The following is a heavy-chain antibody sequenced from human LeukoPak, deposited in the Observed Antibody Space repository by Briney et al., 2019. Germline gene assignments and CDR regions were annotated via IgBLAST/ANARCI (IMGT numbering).Heavy chain of an antibody. J-gene: IGHJ6*02. CDR1: GFTFSSYW. Sequence: GGSLRLSCAASGFTFSSYWRHWVRQAPGKGLVWVSRINSDGSSTSYADSVKGRFTISRDNAKNTLYLQMNSLRAEDTAVYYCARDGSQLFYYYGMDVWGQGTTVTVSS. CDR2: INSDGSST. V-gene: IGHV3-74*01. CDR3: ARDGSQLFYYYGMDV. D-gene: IGHD1-1*01.